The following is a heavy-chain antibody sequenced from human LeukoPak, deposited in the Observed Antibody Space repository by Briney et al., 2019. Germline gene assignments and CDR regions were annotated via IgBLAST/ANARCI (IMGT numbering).Heavy chain of an antibody. CDR1: GASISDSF. D-gene: IGHD6-25*01. CDR2: VSPTGDT. J-gene: IGHJ4*02. V-gene: IGHV4-59*01. CDR3: VREVQHSGYFEN. Sequence: PSETLSLTCSVSGASISDSFWSWVRQPPGKRLGWIGFVSPTGDTQCNPSLASRVSISADTSTNQFSLSLRSVTAADTAMYYCVREVQHSGYFENWGQGSLHTVSS.